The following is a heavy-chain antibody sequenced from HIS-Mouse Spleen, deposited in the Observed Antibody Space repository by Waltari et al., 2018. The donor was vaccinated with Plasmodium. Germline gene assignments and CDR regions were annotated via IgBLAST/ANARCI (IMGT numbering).Heavy chain of an antibody. V-gene: IGHV4-39*01. CDR2: IYYSGST. Sequence: QLQLQESGPGPVKPSETLSLTCTVSGGPIISSSYYWGWIRQPPGKGLEWIGSIYYSGSTYYNPSLKSRVTISVDTSKNQFSLKLSSVTAADTAVYYCARRGGSYYYFDYWGQGTLVTVSS. CDR3: ARRGGSYYYFDY. CDR1: GGPIISSSYY. D-gene: IGHD1-26*01. J-gene: IGHJ4*02.